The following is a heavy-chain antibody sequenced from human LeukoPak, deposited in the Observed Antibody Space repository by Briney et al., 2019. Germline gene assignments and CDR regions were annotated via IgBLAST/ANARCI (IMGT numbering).Heavy chain of an antibody. CDR3: ARGLPFTN. J-gene: IGHJ6*02. V-gene: IGHV3-66*01. CDR1: GFTVSSNY. CDR2: IYSAGSP. Sequence: GGSLRLSCAASGFTVSSNYMSWVRQAPGKGLEWVSVIYSAGSPKYADSVKGRIAISTDNSKNTLYLQMNSLRAEDTAVYYCARGLPFTNWGQGTTVTVSS. D-gene: IGHD2-2*01.